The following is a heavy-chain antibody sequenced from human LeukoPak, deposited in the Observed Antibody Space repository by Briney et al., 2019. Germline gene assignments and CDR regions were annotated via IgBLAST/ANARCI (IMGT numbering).Heavy chain of an antibody. CDR3: VRVRYCSGGRCNGYDY. V-gene: IGHV3-74*01. CDR2: INDDGSST. D-gene: IGHD2-15*01. Sequence: PGGSLRLSCAASGFTFSSYWMHWVRQAPGKGLVWVSRINDDGSSTTYADSVKGRFTISRDNAMNTLYLQMNSLRAEDTAVYHCVRVRYCSGGRCNGYDYWGQGTLVTVSS. J-gene: IGHJ4*02. CDR1: GFTFSSYW.